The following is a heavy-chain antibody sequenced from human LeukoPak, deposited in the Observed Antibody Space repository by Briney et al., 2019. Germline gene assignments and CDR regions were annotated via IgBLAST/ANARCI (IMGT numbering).Heavy chain of an antibody. CDR2: ISYDRSNK. J-gene: IGHJ4*02. CDR1: GFTFSSYA. Sequence: PGRSLRLPCAASGFTFSSYAMHWVRQAPGKGLEWVAVISYDRSNKYYADSVKGRFTIPRDNSKNTLYLQMNSLRAEDTAVYYCARGRDYRSPEDYWGQGTLVTVSS. CDR3: ARGRDYRSPEDY. V-gene: IGHV3-30-3*01. D-gene: IGHD4-11*01.